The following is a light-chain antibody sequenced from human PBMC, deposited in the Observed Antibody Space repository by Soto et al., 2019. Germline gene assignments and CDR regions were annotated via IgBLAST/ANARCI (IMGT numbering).Light chain of an antibody. CDR3: GADHGSGSFVV. CDR1: SGYSNYK. Sequence: QPVLTQPPSASASLGASVTLTCTLSSGYSNYKVDWYQQRPGKGPRFVMRVGTGGIVGSKGDGIPDRFSVLGSGLNRYLTIKNIQEEDESDYHCGADHGSGSFVVFGGGTKVTVL. V-gene: IGLV9-49*01. J-gene: IGLJ2*01. CDR2: VGTGGIVG.